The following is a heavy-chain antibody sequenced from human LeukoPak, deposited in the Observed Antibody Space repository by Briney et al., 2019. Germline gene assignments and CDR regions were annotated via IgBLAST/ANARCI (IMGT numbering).Heavy chain of an antibody. CDR1: GFTFSSYA. V-gene: IGHV3-49*04. CDR2: IRSKAYGGTT. Sequence: GGSLRLSCAASGFTFSSYAMSWVRQAPGKVLEWVGFIRSKAYGGTTDYAASVKGRFTISRDDSKTIAYLQLSSLKTEDTAVYYCARENYGEDYWGQGTRVTVSS. J-gene: IGHJ4*02. D-gene: IGHD4-17*01. CDR3: ARENYGEDY.